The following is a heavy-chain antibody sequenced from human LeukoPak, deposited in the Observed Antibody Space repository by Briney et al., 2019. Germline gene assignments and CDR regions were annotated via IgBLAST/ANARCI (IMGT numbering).Heavy chain of an antibody. Sequence: GGSLRLSCLTSGFTLSTNAMSWVRQAPGKGLEWVANIREYGSEKYYVDSVRGRFTISRDNAKNSLYLQMNSLRAEDTALYYCARDVRGYFDSWGQGTLVAVSS. D-gene: IGHD2-15*01. CDR2: IREYGSEK. CDR3: ARDVRGYFDS. CDR1: GFTLSTNA. J-gene: IGHJ4*02. V-gene: IGHV3-7*03.